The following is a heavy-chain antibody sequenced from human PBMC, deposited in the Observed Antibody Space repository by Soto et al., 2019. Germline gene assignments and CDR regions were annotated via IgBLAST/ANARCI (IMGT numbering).Heavy chain of an antibody. J-gene: IGHJ4*02. CDR2: IIPILGRG. CDR1: GDDFNSYA. V-gene: IGHV1-69*06. Sequence: QVQLVQSGAEVKKPGSSVKVSCKSYGDDFNSYAIAWVRQAPGQGLEWMGGIIPILGRGNYAPKFQGRVTMTADKSTRTAYMELSSLTSADTAVYYCARARGYNDYWGQGTLVTVSS. CDR3: ARARGYNDY. D-gene: IGHD5-18*01.